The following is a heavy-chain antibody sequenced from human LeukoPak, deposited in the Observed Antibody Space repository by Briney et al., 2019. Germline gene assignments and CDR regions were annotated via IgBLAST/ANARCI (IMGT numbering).Heavy chain of an antibody. CDR2: VSGSGGST. J-gene: IGHJ4*02. CDR1: GYTFISYA. V-gene: IGHV3-23*01. CDR3: ARERTFDY. Sequence: TGGSLRPSCAASGYTFISYAMSWVRQAPGKGLEWVSAVSGSGGSTYYADSVKGRFTVSRDNSKDTLYLQMNSLRAEDTAVYYCARERTFDYWGQGTLVTVSS.